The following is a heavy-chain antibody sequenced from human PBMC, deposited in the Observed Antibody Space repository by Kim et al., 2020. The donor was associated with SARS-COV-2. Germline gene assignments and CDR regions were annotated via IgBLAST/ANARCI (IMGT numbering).Heavy chain of an antibody. CDR1: GGSFSGYY. V-gene: IGHV4-34*01. CDR2: INHSGST. J-gene: IGHJ5*02. Sequence: SETLSLTCAVYGGSFSGYYWSWIRQPPGKGLEWIGEINHSGSTNYNLSLKSRVTISVDTSKNQFSLKLSSVTAADTAVYYCARGFFGRWVAAAGTVWFDPWGQGALVNVSS. CDR3: ARGFFGRWVAAAGTVWFDP. D-gene: IGHD6-13*01.